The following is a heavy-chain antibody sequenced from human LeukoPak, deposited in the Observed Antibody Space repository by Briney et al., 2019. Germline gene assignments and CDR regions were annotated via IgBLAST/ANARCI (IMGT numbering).Heavy chain of an antibody. CDR1: GFTFSSYG. CDR2: ISSSGTYI. Sequence: GGSLRLSCAASGFTFSSYGMSWVRQAPGKGLEWVSSISSSGTYIYYADSVKGRFTISRDNAKNSLSLQMNSLRAEDTAVYYCARGGIAAAGQDYWGQGTLVTVSS. D-gene: IGHD6-13*01. J-gene: IGHJ4*02. V-gene: IGHV3-21*04. CDR3: ARGGIAAAGQDY.